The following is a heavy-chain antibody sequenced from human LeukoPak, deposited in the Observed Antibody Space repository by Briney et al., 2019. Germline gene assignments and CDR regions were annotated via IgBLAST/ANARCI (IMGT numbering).Heavy chain of an antibody. Sequence: GGSLRISCAASGFTVEDYVMSWVRQAPGKGLEWVSGINWNGGSTGYADSVKGRFTISRDNAKNSLYLQMNTLRAEDTALYYCARDSVADSSGYFQADYWGQGTLVTVSS. CDR1: GFTVEDYV. D-gene: IGHD3-22*01. CDR3: ARDSVADSSGYFQADY. J-gene: IGHJ4*02. V-gene: IGHV3-20*04. CDR2: INWNGGST.